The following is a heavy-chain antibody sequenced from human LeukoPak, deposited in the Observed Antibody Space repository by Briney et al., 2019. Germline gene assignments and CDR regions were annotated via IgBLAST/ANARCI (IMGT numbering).Heavy chain of an antibody. J-gene: IGHJ6*04. V-gene: IGHV3-21*01. CDR1: GFRFSNYS. Sequence: GGSLRLSCAASGFRFSNYSMNWVRQAPGKGLEWVSSISSSSTYIYYADSLEGRFTISRDNAKNSLYLQMNGLRAEDTAVYYCAREGYYYGLDVWGEGTTVTVSS. CDR3: AREGYYYGLDV. CDR2: ISSSSTYI.